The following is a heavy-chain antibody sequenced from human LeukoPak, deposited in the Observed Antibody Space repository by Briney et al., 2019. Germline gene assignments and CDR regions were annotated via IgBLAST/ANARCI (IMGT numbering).Heavy chain of an antibody. D-gene: IGHD6-13*01. CDR3: ARDRAPHSSSWYGYCDY. J-gene: IGHJ4*02. V-gene: IGHV1-69*05. CDR2: IIPIFGTA. Sequence: SVKVSCKASGGTFSSYAISWVRQAPGQGHECMGGIIPIFGTANYAQKFQGRVTITTDESTSTAYMELSSLRSEDTAVYCGARDRAPHSSSWYGYCDYWGQGTLVSVSS. CDR1: GGTFSSYA.